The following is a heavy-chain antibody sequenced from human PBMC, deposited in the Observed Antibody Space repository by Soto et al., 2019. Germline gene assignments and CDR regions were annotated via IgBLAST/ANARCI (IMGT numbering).Heavy chain of an antibody. V-gene: IGHV1-18*01. Sequence: QVQLVQSGAEVKKPGASVKVSCKASGYTFTSYGISWVRQAPGQGLEWMGWISAYNGNTNYAQKLQGRVTMTTDTSTSTAYMELRSLGSDDTAVYYCARVLGDSSGWYWAGTVFDYWGQGTLVTVSS. J-gene: IGHJ4*02. CDR2: ISAYNGNT. CDR3: ARVLGDSSGWYWAGTVFDY. D-gene: IGHD6-19*01. CDR1: GYTFTSYG.